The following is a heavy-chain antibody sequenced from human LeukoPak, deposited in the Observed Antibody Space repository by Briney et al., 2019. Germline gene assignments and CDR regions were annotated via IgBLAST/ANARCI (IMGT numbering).Heavy chain of an antibody. CDR1: GFTFSSYW. CDR3: AKNGDRGAYCSGGSCYPYYYYMDV. CDR2: ISSSSSTI. Sequence: LPGGSLRLSCAASGFTFSSYWMNWVRQAPGKGLEWVSYISSSSSTIYYADSVKGRFTISRDNSKNTLSLQMNSLRAEDTAIYYCAKNGDRGAYCSGGSCYPYYYYMDVWGKGTTVTISS. D-gene: IGHD2-15*01. V-gene: IGHV3-48*01. J-gene: IGHJ6*03.